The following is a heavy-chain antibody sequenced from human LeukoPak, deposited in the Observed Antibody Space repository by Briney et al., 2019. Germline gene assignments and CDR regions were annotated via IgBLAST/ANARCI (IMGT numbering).Heavy chain of an antibody. V-gene: IGHV3-33*01. J-gene: IGHJ6*04. Sequence: GRSLRLSCAASGFTFSSYGMHWVRQAPGKGLEWVAVIWYDGSNKYYADSVKGRFTISRDNSKNTLYLQMNSLRAEDTAVYYCARANGYGDYAGFVGGMDVWGKGTTVTVSS. CDR1: GFTFSSYG. D-gene: IGHD4-17*01. CDR2: IWYDGSNK. CDR3: ARANGYGDYAGFVGGMDV.